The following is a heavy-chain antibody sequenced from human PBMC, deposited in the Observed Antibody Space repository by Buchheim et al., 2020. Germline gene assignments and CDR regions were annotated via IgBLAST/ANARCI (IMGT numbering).Heavy chain of an antibody. D-gene: IGHD3-9*01. CDR1: SGSVGSRTYH. J-gene: IGHJ6*02. Sequence: HVQLRESGPGLVKPSETLSLTCTVSSGSVGSRTYHWSWIRQPPGKGLEWIGHISYTESTNYSPSLKSPATLSVDMSKNQSSLKLTSMTAADTAVYYCARDRAGDYDIMTGTYFYGMDVWGQGTT. CDR2: ISYTEST. V-gene: IGHV4-61*01. CDR3: ARDRAGDYDIMTGTYFYGMDV.